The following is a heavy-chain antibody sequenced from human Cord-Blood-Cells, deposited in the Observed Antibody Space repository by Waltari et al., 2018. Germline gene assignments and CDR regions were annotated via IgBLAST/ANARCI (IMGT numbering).Heavy chain of an antibody. D-gene: IGHD3-3*01. CDR2: INHSGST. CDR3: ARAWFVIFGVVIRDY. CDR1: GGSFRGHF. V-gene: IGHV4-34*01. Sequence: VQLQQLGAGLLKASETLCLTCVADGGSFRGHFCAWLGQPPGKGLEWIGEINHSGSTNCSPSLNSRVTISVDTSKNQFSLTLSSVTAADLAVYSCARAWFVIFGVVIRDYWGQGTLVTVSS. J-gene: IGHJ4*02.